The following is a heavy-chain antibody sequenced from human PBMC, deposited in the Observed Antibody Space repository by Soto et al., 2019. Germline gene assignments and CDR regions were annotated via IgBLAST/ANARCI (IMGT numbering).Heavy chain of an antibody. CDR1: GFSLSSSGMC. CDR3: ARISGGSCWGDN. Sequence: SGPTLMNPTQTLTLTCTFSGFSLSSSGMCVSWIRQPPGKALEWLARIDWDDDKYYSTSLKTRLTISKDTSKNQVVLTMTNMDPVDTATYYCARISGGSCWGDNWGQGTLVTVSS. CDR2: IDWDDDK. D-gene: IGHD2-15*01. V-gene: IGHV2-70*11. J-gene: IGHJ4*02.